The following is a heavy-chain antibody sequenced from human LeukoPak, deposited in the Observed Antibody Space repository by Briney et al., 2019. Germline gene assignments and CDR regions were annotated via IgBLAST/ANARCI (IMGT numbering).Heavy chain of an antibody. CDR1: GGSISSGGYY. Sequence: SQTLSLTCTVSGGSISSGGYYWSWIRQPPGKGLEWIGYIYHSGSTYYNPSLKSRVTISVDRSKNQFSLKLSSVTAADTAVYYCARAPHGAYFDYWGQGTLVTVSS. D-gene: IGHD1-26*01. V-gene: IGHV4-30-2*01. J-gene: IGHJ4*02. CDR3: ARAPHGAYFDY. CDR2: IYHSGST.